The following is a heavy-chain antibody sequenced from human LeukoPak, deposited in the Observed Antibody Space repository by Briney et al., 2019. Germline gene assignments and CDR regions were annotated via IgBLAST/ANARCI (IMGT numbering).Heavy chain of an antibody. J-gene: IGHJ6*02. Sequence: QPGGSLRLSCAASGFPFSAYSMNWVRQAPGKGLEWLSYISSGSTSIYYADSVKGRFTISRDNAKNSLYLQMTSLRDEDTAVYYCAGGYYNGMDVWGQGTTVTVSS. CDR3: AGGYYNGMDV. CDR1: GFPFSAYS. V-gene: IGHV3-48*02. CDR2: ISSGSTSI.